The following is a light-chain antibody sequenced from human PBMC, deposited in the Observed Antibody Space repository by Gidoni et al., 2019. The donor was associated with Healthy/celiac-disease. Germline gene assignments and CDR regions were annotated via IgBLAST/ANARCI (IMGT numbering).Light chain of an antibody. J-gene: IGKJ1*01. CDR1: QSISSY. CDR2: AAS. Sequence: DIQMTQSPSSLSASVGDRVTITCRASQSISSYLNWYQQKPWKAPKLLIYAASSLQSGVPSRFSGSGSGTDFTLTISSLQPEDFATYYCQQSYSTLLWTFGQGTKVEIK. CDR3: QQSYSTLLWT. V-gene: IGKV1-39*01.